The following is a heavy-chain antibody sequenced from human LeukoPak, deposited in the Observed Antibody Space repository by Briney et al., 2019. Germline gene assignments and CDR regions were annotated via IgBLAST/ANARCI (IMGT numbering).Heavy chain of an antibody. CDR1: GFTVSSNF. J-gene: IGHJ2*01. V-gene: IGHV3-53*01. CDR3: ARVATQYYYDSSGYPYWYFDL. D-gene: IGHD3-22*01. Sequence: GGSLRLSCAASGFTVSSNFMSWVRQAPGKGPEWVSVLFSGGNTYYPDSVKGRFTISRDNSKNTLCLQMNSLRAEDTAVYYCARVATQYYYDSSGYPYWYFDLWGRGTLVTVSS. CDR2: LFSGGNT.